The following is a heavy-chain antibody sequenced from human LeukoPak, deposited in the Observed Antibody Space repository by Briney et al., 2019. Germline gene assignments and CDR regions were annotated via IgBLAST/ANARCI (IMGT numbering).Heavy chain of an antibody. D-gene: IGHD3-16*01. CDR2: IYHSGST. J-gene: IGHJ4*02. CDR1: GYSISSGYY. V-gene: IGHV4-38-2*02. Sequence: PSETLSLTCTVSGYSISSGYYWGWIRQPPGKGLEWIGSIYHSGSTNYNPSLKSRVTISVDTSKNQFSLKLSSVTAADTAVYYCARQLSFSYFDYWGQGTLVTVSS. CDR3: ARQLSFSYFDY.